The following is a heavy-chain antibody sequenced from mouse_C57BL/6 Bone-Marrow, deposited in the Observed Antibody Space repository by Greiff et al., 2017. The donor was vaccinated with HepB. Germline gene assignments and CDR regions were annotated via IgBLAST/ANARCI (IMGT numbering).Heavy chain of an antibody. CDR2: IYPGNSDT. V-gene: IGHV1-5*01. Sequence: EVQLVESGTVLARPGASVKMSCKTSGYTFTSYWMHWVKQRPGQGLAWIGAIYPGNSDTSYNQKFKGKAKLTADTSASTAYMELSSLTNEDSAVYYCTPYDYDGAKDYWGQGTSVTVSS. CDR3: TPYDYDGAKDY. CDR1: GYTFTSYW. J-gene: IGHJ4*01. D-gene: IGHD2-4*01.